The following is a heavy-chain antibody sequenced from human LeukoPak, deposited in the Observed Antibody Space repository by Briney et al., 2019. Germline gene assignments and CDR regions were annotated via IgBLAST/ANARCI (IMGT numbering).Heavy chain of an antibody. Sequence: SETLSLTCTVSVGSISSYYWSWIRQPPGKGLEWIGNIQYTGSTNYNPSLKSRVIISLDTSKTQFSLKVSSVTAADTAVYYCAGPGIAAAIWGQGTMVTVSS. CDR2: IQYTGST. V-gene: IGHV4-59*01. J-gene: IGHJ3*02. CDR1: VGSISSYY. D-gene: IGHD6-13*01. CDR3: AGPGIAAAI.